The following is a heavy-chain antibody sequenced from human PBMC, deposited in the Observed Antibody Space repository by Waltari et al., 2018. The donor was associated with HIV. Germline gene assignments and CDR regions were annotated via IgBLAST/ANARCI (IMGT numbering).Heavy chain of an antibody. J-gene: IGHJ6*02. V-gene: IGHV3-23*01. CDR2: ISGSGGST. D-gene: IGHD3-3*01. CDR1: GFTFSSYA. CDR3: AKGGWSGYSYYYYYGMDV. Sequence: EVQLLESGGGLVQPGGSLRLSCAASGFTFSSYAMSWVRQAPGQGLEWVSAISGSGGSTYYADSVKGRFTISRDNSKNTLYLQMNSLRAEDTAVYYCAKGGWSGYSYYYYYGMDVWGQGTTVTVSS.